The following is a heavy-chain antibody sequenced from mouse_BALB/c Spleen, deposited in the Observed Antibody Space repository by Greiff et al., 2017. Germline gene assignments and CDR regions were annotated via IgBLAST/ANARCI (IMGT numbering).Heavy chain of an antibody. CDR2: INPYNDGT. CDR1: GYTFTSYV. CDR3: ARGPLNYYGSIYAMDD. V-gene: IGHV1-14*01. D-gene: IGHD1-1*01. Sequence: VQLQQSGPELVKPGASVKMSCKASGYTFTSYVMHWVKQKPGQGLEWIGYINPYNDGTKYNEKFKGKATLTSDKSSSPAYMERSSLTSEDSAVYYCARGPLNYYGSIYAMDDWGQGTSVTVSS. J-gene: IGHJ4*01.